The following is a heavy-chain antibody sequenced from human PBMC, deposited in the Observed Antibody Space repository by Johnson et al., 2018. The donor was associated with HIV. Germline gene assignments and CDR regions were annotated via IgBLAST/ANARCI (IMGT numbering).Heavy chain of an antibody. J-gene: IGHJ3*02. CDR3: ARTLIAVAAAGNAFDI. Sequence: VHLVESGGGLVQPGGSLRLSCAASGFTFSRYWMSWVRQAPGKGLEWVANLKQDGSEKYYVDSVKGRFPISRDNAKNSLYLQMNRLRGDDTAVYYCARTLIAVAAAGNAFDIWGRGTMVTVSS. CDR1: GFTFSRYW. D-gene: IGHD6-19*01. CDR2: LKQDGSEK. V-gene: IGHV3-7*05.